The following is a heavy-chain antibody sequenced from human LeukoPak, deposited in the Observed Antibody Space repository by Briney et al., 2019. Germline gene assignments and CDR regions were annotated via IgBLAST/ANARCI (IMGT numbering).Heavy chain of an antibody. CDR3: AREGYCSGVSCYRGAFDI. V-gene: IGHV3-48*01. CDR1: GFTFSSYS. CDR2: ISSSSSTI. Sequence: GGSLRLSCAASGFTFSSYSMNWVRQAPGKGLEWVSYISSSSSTIYYADSVKGRFTISRDNAKNSLYLQMNSLRAEDTAVYYCAREGYCSGVSCYRGAFDIWGQGTMVTVSS. D-gene: IGHD2-15*01. J-gene: IGHJ3*02.